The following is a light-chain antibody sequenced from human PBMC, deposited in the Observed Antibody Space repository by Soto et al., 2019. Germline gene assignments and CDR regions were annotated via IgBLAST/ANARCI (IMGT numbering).Light chain of an antibody. J-gene: IGLJ2*01. CDR2: GNY. CDR1: GSNIGAGFD. Sequence: QSALTQPPSVSGAPGQRVIISCTGSGSNIGAGFDVHWYQQLPGTAPKLLIYGNYNRPSGVPDRFSGSTSGTSASLAITGLQAEDEADYYCQSYDSNLSGHVVFGGGTKLTVL. CDR3: QSYDSNLSGHVV. V-gene: IGLV1-40*01.